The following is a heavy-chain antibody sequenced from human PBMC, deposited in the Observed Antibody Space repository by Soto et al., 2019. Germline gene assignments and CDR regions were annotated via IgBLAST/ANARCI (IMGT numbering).Heavy chain of an antibody. Sequence: SETLSLTCTVSGGSISSYYWSWIRQPPGKGLDWIGYIYYIGRTNYNPSLKSRVTISVDTSKNQFSLKLSSVTAADTAVYYCARERSGSYYGGFDYWGQGTLVTVSS. V-gene: IGHV4-59*01. D-gene: IGHD1-26*01. CDR2: IYYIGRT. CDR3: ARERSGSYYGGFDY. J-gene: IGHJ4*02. CDR1: GGSISSYY.